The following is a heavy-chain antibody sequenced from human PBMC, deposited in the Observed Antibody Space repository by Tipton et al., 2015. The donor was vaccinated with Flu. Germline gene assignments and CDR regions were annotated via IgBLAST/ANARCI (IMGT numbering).Heavy chain of an antibody. CDR1: GGSISSYY. Sequence: TLSLTCTVSGGSISSYYWSWIRQPPGKGLEWIGYIYYSGSTNYNPSLKSRVTISVDTSKNQFSLKLSSVTAADTAVYYCARAKAPDAFDIWGQGTMVTVSS. V-gene: IGHV4-59*08. CDR3: ARAKAPDAFDI. CDR2: IYYSGST. J-gene: IGHJ3*02.